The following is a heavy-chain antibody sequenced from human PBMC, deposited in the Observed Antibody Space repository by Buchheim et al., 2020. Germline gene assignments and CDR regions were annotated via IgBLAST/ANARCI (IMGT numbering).Heavy chain of an antibody. CDR2: IDADGSTT. D-gene: IGHD1-26*01. J-gene: IGHJ4*02. CDR3: ARGYSGTYRIDY. CDR1: GFTFSNYW. V-gene: IGHV3-74*01. Sequence: EVQLVESGGGLVQPGGSLRLSCTASGFTFSNYWMQWVRQAPGKGLVWVSRIDADGSTTSYADSVQGRFTISRDNAKNTLHLQLESLRAEDTAVYYCARGYSGTYRIDYWGQGTL.